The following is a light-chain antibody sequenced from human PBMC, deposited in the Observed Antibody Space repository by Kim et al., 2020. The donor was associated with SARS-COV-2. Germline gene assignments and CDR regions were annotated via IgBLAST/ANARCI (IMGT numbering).Light chain of an antibody. CDR2: DVS. J-gene: IGLJ2*01. CDR1: SSDCGGYNY. CDR3: SSYRSSSHVV. V-gene: IGLV2-14*03. Sequence: GQSITYSCTGTSSDCGGYNYVSWYQQHPGKAPKLIIYDVSERPSGVSNRFSGSKSGNTASLTISGLQAEDEADYYCSSYRSSSHVVFGGGTQLTVL.